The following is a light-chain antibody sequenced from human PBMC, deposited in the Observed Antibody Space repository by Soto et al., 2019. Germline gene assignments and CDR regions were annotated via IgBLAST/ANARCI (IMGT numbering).Light chain of an antibody. CDR1: SSDVGGYNY. CDR3: NSYTSSSPYV. Sequence: QSALTQPASVSGSPGQSITISCTGTSSDVGGYNYVSWYQRHPGKAPKLMIYEVSNRPSGVSNRFSGSQSGNTASLTISGLQAEDEADYYCNSYTSSSPYVFGTGTKLTVL. J-gene: IGLJ1*01. V-gene: IGLV2-14*01. CDR2: EVS.